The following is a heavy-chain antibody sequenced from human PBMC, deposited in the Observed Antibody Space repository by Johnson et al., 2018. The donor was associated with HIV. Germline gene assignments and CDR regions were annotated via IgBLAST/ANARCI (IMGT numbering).Heavy chain of an antibody. CDR2: ISYDGTSK. Sequence: QVQLVESGGGMVQPGGSLRLSCAASGFAFSSYAMHWVRQAPGKGLEWVAVISYDGTSKYQADSVKGRFTISRDNSKNTLFMQMNSLRGEDTAVYYCARARRAAAQRDAVDNWGQGTMVTVSS. CDR1: GFAFSSYA. CDR3: ARARRAAAQRDAVDN. D-gene: IGHD6-13*01. V-gene: IGHV3-30*04. J-gene: IGHJ3*02.